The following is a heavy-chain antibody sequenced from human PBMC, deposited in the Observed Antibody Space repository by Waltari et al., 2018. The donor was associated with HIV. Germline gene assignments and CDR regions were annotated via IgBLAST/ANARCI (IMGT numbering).Heavy chain of an antibody. J-gene: IGHJ4*02. D-gene: IGHD3-10*01. CDR3: ARGLSGSYHSCLGY. Sequence: QVQLAQSGGEVKKPGASVKLSCKASGYTFTAYSMHQVHPAPGQGLEWMGWFNPNSGGTNYAQKFEGRVTLTLDTSITTAYMELSSLRSDDTAVYYCARGLSGSYHSCLGYWGQGTLVTVSS. CDR2: FNPNSGGT. V-gene: IGHV1-2*02. CDR1: GYTFTAYS.